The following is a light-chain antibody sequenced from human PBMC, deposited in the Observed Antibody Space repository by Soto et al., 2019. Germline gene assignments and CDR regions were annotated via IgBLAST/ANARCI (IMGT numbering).Light chain of an antibody. CDR2: EVT. CDR1: SSDVGGYNY. CDR3: SSYAGRNNFYV. J-gene: IGLJ1*01. V-gene: IGLV2-8*01. Sequence: QSVLTQPPSASGSPGQSATISCTGTSSDVGGYNYVSWYQQHPGKAPKLIIYEVTKRPSGVPDRFSGSKSGNTASLTVSGLQAEDEADYYCSSYAGRNNFYVFGTGTKVTVL.